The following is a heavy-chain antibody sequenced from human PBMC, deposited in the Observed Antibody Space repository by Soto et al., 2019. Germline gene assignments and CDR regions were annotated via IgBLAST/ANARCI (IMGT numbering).Heavy chain of an antibody. V-gene: IGHV1-69*01. CDR2: VVPFFGSS. J-gene: IGHJ1*01. CDR3: ATVDYDARGYFQH. D-gene: IGHD4-17*01. Sequence: QVQLVQSGAEVKKPGSSLKVSCKASGGTSNNFAVYWVRQAPGQGLEWMGRVVPFFGSSTYAEKFEDRVSMTVDESTATAYLDLRSLTSEDTAVYYCATVDYDARGYFQHWGQGTLITVS. CDR1: GGTSNNFA.